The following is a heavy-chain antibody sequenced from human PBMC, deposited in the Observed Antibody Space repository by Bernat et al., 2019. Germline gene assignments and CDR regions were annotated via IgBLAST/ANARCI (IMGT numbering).Heavy chain of an antibody. CDR1: GFSLSTSGMC. Sequence: QVTLRESGPALVKPTQTLTLTCTFSGFSLSTSGMCVSWIRQPPGKALEWLALIDWDDDKYYSTSLKTRLTISKDTSKNQVVLTMTNMDPVDTATYYCAHSLVGATFADAFDIWGQGTMVTVSS. J-gene: IGHJ3*02. CDR2: IDWDDDK. D-gene: IGHD1-26*01. V-gene: IGHV2-70*01. CDR3: AHSLVGATFADAFDI.